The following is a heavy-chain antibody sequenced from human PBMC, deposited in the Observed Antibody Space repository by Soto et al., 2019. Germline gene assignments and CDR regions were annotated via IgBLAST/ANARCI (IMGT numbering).Heavy chain of an antibody. CDR3: ARETGLRSSGWSYYLDF. J-gene: IGHJ4*02. Sequence: EVQLVESGGGMVQPGGSLRVSCAASGFTLSSYSMHWVRQAPGKGLEWVSYISGSGGTIYYADSVKGRFTISRDNAKNSLSVQMISLRDEDTAVYFCARETGLRSSGWSYYLDFWGQGTRVTVSS. CDR2: ISGSGGTI. CDR1: GFTLSSYS. V-gene: IGHV3-48*02. D-gene: IGHD6-19*01.